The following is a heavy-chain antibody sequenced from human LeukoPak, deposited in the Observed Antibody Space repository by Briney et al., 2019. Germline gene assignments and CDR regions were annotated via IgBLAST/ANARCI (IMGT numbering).Heavy chain of an antibody. CDR2: IGNGGGI. CDR3: AKDRIADGRYSIDF. CDR1: GFTVSSNY. V-gene: IGHV3-53*01. D-gene: IGHD2-21*01. Sequence: GGSLRLSCAASGFTVSSNYMNWVRQAPGKGLEWVSVIIGNGGGINYADSARGRFFISRDNAANTLYLQMNSLRVEDAAVYYCAKDRIADGRYSIDFWGQGTLVSVSS. J-gene: IGHJ4*02.